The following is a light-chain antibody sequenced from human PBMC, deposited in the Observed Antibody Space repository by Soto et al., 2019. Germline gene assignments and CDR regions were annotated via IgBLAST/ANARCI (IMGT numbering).Light chain of an antibody. J-gene: IGLJ3*02. Sequence: QSALTQPASVSGSPGQSLTISCTGTSSDVGDYPYVSWYQQHPGKAPKLLISEVSVRPSGVSNRFSGSKSGNTASLTISGLQVEDEATYFCSSYTRSSTLEVFGGGTKLNVL. CDR2: EVS. CDR1: SSDVGDYPY. CDR3: SSYTRSSTLEV. V-gene: IGLV2-14*01.